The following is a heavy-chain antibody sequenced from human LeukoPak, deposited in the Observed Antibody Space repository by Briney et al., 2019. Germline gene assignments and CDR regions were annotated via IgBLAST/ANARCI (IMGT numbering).Heavy chain of an antibody. CDR3: ARVTGARLQVDS. CDR1: GFTFSSYA. CDR2: ISYDGSSK. Sequence: PGGSLRLSCAASGFTFSSYAMHWVRQAPGKGLEWVAVISYDGSSKYYADSVKGRFTISRDNSKNTLYLQMNSLRAEDTAVYYCARVTGARLQVDSWGQGTLVTVSS. D-gene: IGHD3-9*01. V-gene: IGHV3-30*04. J-gene: IGHJ4*02.